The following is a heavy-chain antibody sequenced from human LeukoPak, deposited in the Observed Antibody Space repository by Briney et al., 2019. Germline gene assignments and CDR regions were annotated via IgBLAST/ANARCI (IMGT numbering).Heavy chain of an antibody. CDR1: GGSISSSTYY. D-gene: IGHD3-10*01. Sequence: SETLSLTCTVSGGSISSSTYYWGWIRQPPGKGLEWIGSIYYSGSTCYNPSLKSRVTISVDTSKNQFSLKLSSVTAADTAVYYCARLPYYGSGSEKGLDIWGQGTMVTVSS. CDR3: ARLPYYGSGSEKGLDI. V-gene: IGHV4-39*01. CDR2: IYYSGST. J-gene: IGHJ3*02.